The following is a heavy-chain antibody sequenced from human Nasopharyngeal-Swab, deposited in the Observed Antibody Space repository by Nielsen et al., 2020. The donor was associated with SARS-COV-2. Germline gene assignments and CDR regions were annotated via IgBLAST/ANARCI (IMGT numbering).Heavy chain of an antibody. Sequence: GGSLRLSCAASGFTFSNYAMHWVRQAPGKGLEWVAVIWHDGSNKYYADSVKGRFTISRDNSKNTLYLQMNSLRAEDTAVYYCARDLTPMVIIYAFEMWGQGTMVTVSS. V-gene: IGHV3-33*01. CDR1: GFTFSNYA. CDR2: IWHDGSNK. D-gene: IGHD5-18*01. J-gene: IGHJ3*02. CDR3: ARDLTPMVIIYAFEM.